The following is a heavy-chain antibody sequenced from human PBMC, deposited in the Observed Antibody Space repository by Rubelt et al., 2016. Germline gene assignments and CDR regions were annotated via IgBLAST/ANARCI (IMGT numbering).Heavy chain of an antibody. CDR2: INAGNGNT. J-gene: IGHJ5*02. CDR1: GYTFTSYA. D-gene: IGHD6-19*01. V-gene: IGHV1-3*01. CDR3: ARDKEWLATRGFQNWFDP. Sequence: QVQLVQSGAEVKKPGASVKVSCKASGYTFTSYAMHWVRQAPGQRLEWMGWINAGNGNTKYSQKFQGRVTITRETSASTAYMELSSLRSEDTAVYYCARDKEWLATRGFQNWFDPWGQGTLVTVSS.